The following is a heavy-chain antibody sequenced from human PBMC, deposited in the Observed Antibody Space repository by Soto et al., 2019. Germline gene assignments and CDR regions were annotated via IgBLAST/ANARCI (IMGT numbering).Heavy chain of an antibody. D-gene: IGHD3-22*01. Sequence: QVQLVQSGAEVKKPGSSVKVSCKASGGTFNSYAISWVRQAPGQGLEWMGGIIPIFGTADYAQKFQGRVTITAVESTSTAYMELSSLSSEDTAVYYGASPYDSGGYYDRGLDYWGQGTMVTVSS. V-gene: IGHV1-69*12. CDR1: GGTFNSYA. J-gene: IGHJ4*02. CDR2: IIPIFGTA. CDR3: ASPYDSGGYYDRGLDY.